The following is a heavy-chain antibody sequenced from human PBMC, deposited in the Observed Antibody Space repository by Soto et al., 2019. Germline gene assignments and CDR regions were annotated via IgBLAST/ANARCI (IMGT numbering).Heavy chain of an antibody. CDR3: AHSSGPYYYGLDV. V-gene: IGHV2-5*02. D-gene: IGHD6-19*01. CDR1: GVSLTTSGVG. Sequence: QITLKESGPTLVKPTQTLTLTCTFSGVSLTTSGVGVGWSRQPPGKALEWLALIFWDDDKRYSPSLKSRFTITKDTSKNQAVLTMTNMDPVETATYYCAHSSGPYYYGLDVLGQGTTVTVSS. J-gene: IGHJ6*02. CDR2: IFWDDDK.